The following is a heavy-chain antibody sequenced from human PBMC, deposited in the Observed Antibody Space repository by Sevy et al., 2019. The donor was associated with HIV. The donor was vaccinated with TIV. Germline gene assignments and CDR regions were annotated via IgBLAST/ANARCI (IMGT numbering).Heavy chain of an antibody. CDR2: INSAGT. Sequence: ASLKVSCKTSGPTFSDDYIHWVRQAPGERLEWMGWINSAGTNYAETFQGRVTMTRDASITTAYMELNSLRSDDTATYYCATSANLDTSWFDPWGQGVVVTVSS. CDR3: ATSANLDTSWFDP. J-gene: IGHJ5*02. CDR1: GPTFSDDY. V-gene: IGHV1-2*02. D-gene: IGHD1-1*01.